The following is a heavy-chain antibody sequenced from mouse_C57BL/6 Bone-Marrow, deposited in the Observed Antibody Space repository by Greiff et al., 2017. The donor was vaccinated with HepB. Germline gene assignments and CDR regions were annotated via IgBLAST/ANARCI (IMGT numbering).Heavy chain of an antibody. J-gene: IGHJ3*01. Sequence: VQLQQSGAELVRPGASVTLSCKASGYTFTDYEMHWVKQTPVHGLEWIGAIDPETGGTAYNQKFKGKAILTADKSSSTAYMELRSLTSEDSAVYYCTRRYYYGGSYPFAYWGRGTLVTVSA. CDR2: IDPETGGT. CDR1: GYTFTDYE. D-gene: IGHD1-1*01. CDR3: TRRYYYGGSYPFAY. V-gene: IGHV1-15*01.